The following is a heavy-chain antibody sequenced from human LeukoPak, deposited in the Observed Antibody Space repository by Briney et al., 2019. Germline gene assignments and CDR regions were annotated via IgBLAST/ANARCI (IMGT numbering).Heavy chain of an antibody. CDR2: IYYSGST. CDR1: GGSISSYY. V-gene: IGHV4-59*01. CDR3: ARTLGMVHYYYYMDV. D-gene: IGHD7-27*01. Sequence: SETLSLTCTVSGGSISSYYWSWIRQPPGKGLEWIGYIYYSGSTNYNPSLKSRVTISVDTSKNQFSLKLSSVTAADTAVYYCARTLGMVHYYYYMDVWGKGTTVTVSS. J-gene: IGHJ6*03.